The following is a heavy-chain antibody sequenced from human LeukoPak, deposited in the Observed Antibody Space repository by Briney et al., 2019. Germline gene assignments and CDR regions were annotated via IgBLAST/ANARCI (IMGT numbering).Heavy chain of an antibody. D-gene: IGHD3-22*01. CDR3: ARKLTYYYDSSGYWPFGY. CDR2: INHSGST. Sequence: PSETLSLTCAVSGGSFSGYYWSWIRQPPGKGLEWIGEINHSGSTNYNPSLKSRVTISVDTSKNQFSLKLSSVTAADTAVYYCARKLTYYYDSSGYWPFGYWGQGTLVTVSS. V-gene: IGHV4-34*01. CDR1: GGSFSGYY. J-gene: IGHJ4*02.